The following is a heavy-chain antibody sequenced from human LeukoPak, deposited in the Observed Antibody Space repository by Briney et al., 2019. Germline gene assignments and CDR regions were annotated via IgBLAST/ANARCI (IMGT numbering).Heavy chain of an antibody. D-gene: IGHD2-2*02. CDR3: ARPYCTTITCYTIDY. CDR2: ISSSSNYI. V-gene: IGHV3-21*04. CDR1: GFTFSNYS. J-gene: IGHJ4*02. Sequence: PGGSLRLSCAASGFTFSNYSMNWVRQAPGKGLEWVSSISSSSNYIYYADSVKGRFTISRDNVKNSLYLQMNSLRAEDTAFYYCARPYCTTITCYTIDYWGQGTLVTVSS.